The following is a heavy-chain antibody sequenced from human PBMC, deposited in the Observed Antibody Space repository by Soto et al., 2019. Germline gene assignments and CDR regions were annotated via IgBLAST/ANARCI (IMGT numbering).Heavy chain of an antibody. CDR1: GYTFTSYG. J-gene: IGHJ5*02. CDR2: ISAYNGNT. V-gene: IGHV1-18*01. CDR3: ARENFCVYIHRAYSSFDP. D-gene: IGHD5-18*01. Sequence: GASVKVSCKASGYTFTSYGISWVRQAPGQGLEWMGWISAYNGNTNYAQKLQGRVTMTTDTSTSTAYMELRSLRSDDTAVYYCARENFCVYIHRAYSSFDPWGQGPLVTVSS.